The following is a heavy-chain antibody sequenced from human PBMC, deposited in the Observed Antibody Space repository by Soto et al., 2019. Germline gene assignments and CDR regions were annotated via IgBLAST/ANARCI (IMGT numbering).Heavy chain of an antibody. CDR3: ARVRDGMDV. V-gene: IGHV3-53*01. CDR1: GFSVRSNY. CDR2: IYSGGNI. Sequence: GGSLRLSCAASGFSVRSNYMPWVRQCPGNGLECVSFIYSGGNIYYADSVKGRFTISRDNTNTLYLQMNSLRAEDTGVYYCARVRDGMDVWGQGTTVTVSS. J-gene: IGHJ6*02.